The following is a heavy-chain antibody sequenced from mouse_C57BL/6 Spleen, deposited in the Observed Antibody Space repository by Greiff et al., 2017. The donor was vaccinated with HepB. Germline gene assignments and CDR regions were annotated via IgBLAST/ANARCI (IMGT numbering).Heavy chain of an antibody. D-gene: IGHD2-1*01. V-gene: IGHV3-6*01. CDR2: ISYDGSN. Sequence: DVQLQESGPGLVKPSQSLSLTCSVTGYSITSGYYWNWIRQFPGNKLEWMGYISYDGSNNYNPSLNIRISITRDTSKNQFVLKLNSVTNEDTATYYCARGWYPYYAMDYWGQGTSVTVSS. CDR3: ARGWYPYYAMDY. CDR1: GYSITSGYY. J-gene: IGHJ4*01.